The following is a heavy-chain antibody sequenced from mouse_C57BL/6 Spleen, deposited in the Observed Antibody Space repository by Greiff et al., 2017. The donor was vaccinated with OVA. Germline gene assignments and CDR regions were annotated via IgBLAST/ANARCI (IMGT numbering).Heavy chain of an antibody. D-gene: IGHD2-4*01. CDR1: GFNIKDDY. Sequence: EVMLVESGAELVRPGASVKLSCTASGFNIKDDYMHWVKQRPEQGLEWIGWIDPENGDTEYASKFQGKATITADTSSNTAYLQLSSLTSEDTAVYYCTTDMITMDWGQGTLVTVSA. CDR2: IDPENGDT. J-gene: IGHJ3*01. V-gene: IGHV14-4*01. CDR3: TTDMITMD.